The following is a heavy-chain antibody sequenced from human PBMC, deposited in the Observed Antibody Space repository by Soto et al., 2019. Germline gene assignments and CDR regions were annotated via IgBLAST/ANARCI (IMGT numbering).Heavy chain of an antibody. D-gene: IGHD3-10*01. CDR2: ISSSGSTI. CDR1: GFTFSDYY. CDR3: ARFAGHYYGSGSYSLHYYGMDV. Sequence: QVQLVESGGGLVKPGGSLRLSCAASGFTFSDYYMSWIRQAPGKGLEWVSYISSSGSTIYYADSVKGRFTISRDNAKNSLYLQMNILRAEDTAVYYCARFAGHYYGSGSYSLHYYGMDVWGQGTTVTVSS. V-gene: IGHV3-11*01. J-gene: IGHJ6*02.